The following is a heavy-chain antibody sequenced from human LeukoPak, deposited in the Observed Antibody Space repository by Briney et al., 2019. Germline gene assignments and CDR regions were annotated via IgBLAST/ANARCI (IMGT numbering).Heavy chain of an antibody. V-gene: IGHV3-64*01. D-gene: IGHD6-13*01. CDR1: GFTFSSYA. CDR2: ISSNGGST. CDR3: ARGTKASGLYSSSREFDY. J-gene: IGHJ4*02. Sequence: GGSLRLSCAASGFTFSSYAMHWVRQAPGKGLEYVSAISSNGGSTYYANSVKGRFTISRDNSKNTLYLQMGSLRAEDMAVYYCARGTKASGLYSSSREFDYWGQGTLVTVSS.